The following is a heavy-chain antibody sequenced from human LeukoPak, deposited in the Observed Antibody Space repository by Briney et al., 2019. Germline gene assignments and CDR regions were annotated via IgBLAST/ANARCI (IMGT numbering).Heavy chain of an antibody. CDR2: IHYSGST. Sequence: SETLSLTCSVSGGSITSHFWSWIRQPPGKGLEWIGYIHYSGSTNCNPSLKSRVTISPDTSKNQLFLKSNSAAAADTAVYYCARLVWLGESPGSWFDSWGQGTLVTVSP. CDR1: GGSITSHF. J-gene: IGHJ5*01. V-gene: IGHV4-59*11. D-gene: IGHD3-10*01. CDR3: ARLVWLGESPGSWFDS.